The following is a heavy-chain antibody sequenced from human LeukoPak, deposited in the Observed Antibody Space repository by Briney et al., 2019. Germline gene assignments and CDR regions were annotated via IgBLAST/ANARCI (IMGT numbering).Heavy chain of an antibody. CDR3: ANGNRCTSPNCLGYYYFYMDV. Sequence: GGSLRLSCAASGFTFSSYAMNWVRQAPGRGLEWVSGFSGSGGTTYYADSVKGRFTIPRDNSKNTLYLQMNSLRAEDTAVYYCANGNRCTSPNCLGYYYFYMDVWGKGTTVTVSS. CDR2: FSGSGGTT. V-gene: IGHV3-23*01. D-gene: IGHD2-8*01. CDR1: GFTFSSYA. J-gene: IGHJ6*03.